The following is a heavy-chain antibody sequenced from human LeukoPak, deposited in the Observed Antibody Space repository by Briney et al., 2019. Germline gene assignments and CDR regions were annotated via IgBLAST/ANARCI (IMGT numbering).Heavy chain of an antibody. V-gene: IGHV3-30*04. D-gene: IGHD6-19*01. CDR2: ISYDGSNK. J-gene: IGHJ6*02. Sequence: GGPLGLSCQASGFTFSSFPIHWAGKAPGKGLEGVPVISYDGSNKYYADSVKGRFTISRDNSKNTLYLQMNSLRAEDTAVYYCARDSISGWLNIYYYYYGMDVWGQGTTVTVSS. CDR1: GFTFSSFP. CDR3: ARDSISGWLNIYYYYYGMDV.